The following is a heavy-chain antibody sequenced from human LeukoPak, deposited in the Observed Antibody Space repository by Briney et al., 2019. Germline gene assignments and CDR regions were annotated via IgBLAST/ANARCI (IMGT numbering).Heavy chain of an antibody. D-gene: IGHD2-15*01. CDR2: ISYDGSNK. CDR3: ARDRGLPDY. Sequence: GGSLRLSCAASGFTFSSYAIHWVRQAPGKGLEWVALISYDGSNKYYGDSVKGRFTISRDNSKNTSYLQMNSLGAEDTAVYYCARDRGLPDYWGQGTLVTVSS. CDR1: GFTFSSYA. J-gene: IGHJ4*02. V-gene: IGHV3-30*04.